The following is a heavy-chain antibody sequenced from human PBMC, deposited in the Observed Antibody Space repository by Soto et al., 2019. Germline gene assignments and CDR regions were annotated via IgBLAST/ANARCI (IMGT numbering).Heavy chain of an antibody. J-gene: IGHJ6*02. D-gene: IGHD5-18*01. CDR2: ISSRGDRT. CDR1: VFTFSRYA. Sequence: GGSLRLSCSGSVFTFSRYAMNWGRQAPGKGLEWVSIISSRGDRTSYAESVKGRFTISRDDSKNTLFLHMNSLGAEDTAVYYCAKETGYSYGFQPNALDVWGQGTTVTVSS. V-gene: IGHV3-23*01. CDR3: AKETGYSYGFQPNALDV.